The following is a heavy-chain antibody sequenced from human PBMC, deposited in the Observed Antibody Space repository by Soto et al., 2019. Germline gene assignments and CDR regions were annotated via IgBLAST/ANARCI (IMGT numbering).Heavy chain of an antibody. CDR1: GGYISSYY. J-gene: IGHJ6*02. CDR2: IYYSGST. D-gene: IGHD3-16*01. CDR3: ARGYVRGPARPPHYGMDV. V-gene: IGHV4-59*01. Sequence: SSETLSLTCTVSGGYISSYYWSWIRQPPGKGLEWIGYIYYSGSTNYNPSLKSRVTISVDTSKNQFSLKLSSVTAADTAVYYCARGYVRGPARPPHYGMDVWGQGTTVTVSS.